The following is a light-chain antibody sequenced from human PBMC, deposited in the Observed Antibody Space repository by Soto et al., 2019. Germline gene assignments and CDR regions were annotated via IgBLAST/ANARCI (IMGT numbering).Light chain of an antibody. CDR3: TSYTTRANLGF. CDR2: EVT. Sequence: QSALTQPGSVSGSPGQSITISCTGTNSDIGGYNLVSWFQHHPGKAPKLVIYEVTHRPSVISNRFSGSKSGNTASLTISVLQAEDDASYFCTSYTTRANLGFLGPGTKVTVL. J-gene: IGLJ1*01. CDR1: NSDIGGYNL. V-gene: IGLV2-14*01.